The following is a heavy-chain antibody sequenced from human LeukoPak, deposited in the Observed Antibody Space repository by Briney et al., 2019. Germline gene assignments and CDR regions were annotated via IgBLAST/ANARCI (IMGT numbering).Heavy chain of an antibody. D-gene: IGHD5-24*01. J-gene: IGHJ4*02. V-gene: IGHV4-34*01. CDR2: INHGGST. CDR3: ARGQGRDGYNGILEY. Sequence: SGTLSLTCAVYGGSSGSYYWSWIRQPPGKGLEWIGEINHGGSTNYNPSLKSRVTISVDTSKNQFSLKLSSVTAADTAVFYCARGQGRDGYNGILEYWGQGALVTVSS. CDR1: GGSSGSYY.